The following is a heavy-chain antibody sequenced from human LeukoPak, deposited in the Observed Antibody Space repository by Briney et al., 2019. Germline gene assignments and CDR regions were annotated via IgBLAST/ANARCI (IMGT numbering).Heavy chain of an antibody. Sequence: GGSLRLSCAASGFTFSSYGMHWVRQAPGKGLEWVAVISYDGSNKYYAVSVKGRFTISRDNSKNTLYLQMNSLRAEDTAVYYCAKEDDYGGNSEKIQSGYFDYWGQGTLVTVSS. CDR3: AKEDDYGGNSEKIQSGYFDY. V-gene: IGHV3-30*18. CDR2: ISYDGSNK. CDR1: GFTFSSYG. D-gene: IGHD4-23*01. J-gene: IGHJ4*02.